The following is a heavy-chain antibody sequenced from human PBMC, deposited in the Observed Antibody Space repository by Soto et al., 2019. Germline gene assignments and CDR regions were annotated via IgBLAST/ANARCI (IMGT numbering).Heavy chain of an antibody. CDR3: ARRRCIYTSCYNHPFEMFVP. V-gene: IGHV1-69*13. Sequence: SVKVSCKASGGTFSSYAISWVRQAPGQGLEWMGGIIPIFGTANYAQKFQGRVTITADESTSTAYVELSSLRSEDTAVYYCARRRCIYTSCYNHPFEMFVPWGQG. J-gene: IGHJ5*02. D-gene: IGHD2-2*01. CDR2: IIPIFGTA. CDR1: GGTFSSYA.